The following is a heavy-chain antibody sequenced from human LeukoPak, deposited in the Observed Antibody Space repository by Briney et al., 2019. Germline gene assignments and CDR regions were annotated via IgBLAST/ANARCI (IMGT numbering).Heavy chain of an antibody. D-gene: IGHD3-16*01. CDR2: IYTSGST. Sequence: SETLSLTCTVSGGSISSGSYYWTWIRQPAGKGLEWIGRIYTSGSTNYNPSLKSRVTMSLDTSTNQFSLKLRSMTAADTAVYYCARAGLGVTDYWGQGTLVTVSS. J-gene: IGHJ4*02. CDR3: ARAGLGVTDY. V-gene: IGHV4-61*02. CDR1: GGSISSGSYY.